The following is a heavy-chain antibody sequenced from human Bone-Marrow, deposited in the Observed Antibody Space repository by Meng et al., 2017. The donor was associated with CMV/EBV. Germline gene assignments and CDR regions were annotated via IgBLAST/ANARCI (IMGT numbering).Heavy chain of an antibody. V-gene: IGHV3-21*01. CDR3: AQHTRVATN. CDR2: ISGSGNDI. J-gene: IGHJ4*02. CDR1: GFTFSSYS. D-gene: IGHD5-12*01. Sequence: GESLKISCAASGFTFSSYSMNWVRQAPGKGPESLSYISGSGNDINYADSVRGRFTVSRDNAGRSLYLQLNSLRVEDTAVYYCAQHTRVATNWVPGTPVTVSS.